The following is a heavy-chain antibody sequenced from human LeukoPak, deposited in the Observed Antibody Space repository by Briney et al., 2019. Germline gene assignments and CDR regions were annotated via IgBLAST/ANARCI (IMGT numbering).Heavy chain of an antibody. D-gene: IGHD3-10*01. CDR1: GYTFTSYG. CDR3: ATDETNGSGSYYKSPHYYGMDV. V-gene: IGHV1-18*01. CDR2: ISAYNGNT. J-gene: IGHJ6*02. Sequence: ASVSVSCKASGYTFTSYGISWVRQAPGQGLEWMGWISAYNGNTNYAQKLQGRVTMTTDTSTSTAYMELRSLRSDDTAVYYCATDETNGSGSYYKSPHYYGMDVWGQGTTVTVSS.